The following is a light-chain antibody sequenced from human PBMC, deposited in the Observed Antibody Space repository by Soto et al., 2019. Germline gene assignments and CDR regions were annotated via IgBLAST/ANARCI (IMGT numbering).Light chain of an antibody. J-gene: IGLJ2*01. CDR3: YSYIGSIS. V-gene: IGLV2-23*02. CDR1: SSDVGSHNF. CDR2: EVS. Sequence: QSALTQPASVSGSPAQSITISCTGTSSDVGSHNFVSWYQQHPGKAPELMIYEVSKRPSGVSNRFSGSKSGNTASLTISGLQAEDEADYYCYSYIGSISFGGGTKVTVL.